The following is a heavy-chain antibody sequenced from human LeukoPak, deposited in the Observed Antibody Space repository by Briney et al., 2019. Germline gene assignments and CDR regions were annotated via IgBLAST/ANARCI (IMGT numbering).Heavy chain of an antibody. CDR2: IYHSGST. CDR3: ARGAIVGALNWFDP. V-gene: IGHV4-38-2*02. J-gene: IGHJ5*02. D-gene: IGHD1-26*01. CDR1: GYSISSGYH. Sequence: SETLSLTCTVSGYSISSGYHWGWIRQPPGKGLEWIGSIYHSGSTYYNPSLKSRVTISVDTSKNQFSLKLSSVTAADTAVYYCARGAIVGALNWFDPWGQGTLVTVSS.